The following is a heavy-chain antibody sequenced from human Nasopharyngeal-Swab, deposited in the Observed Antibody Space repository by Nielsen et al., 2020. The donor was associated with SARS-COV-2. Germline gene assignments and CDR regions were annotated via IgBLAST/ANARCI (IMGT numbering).Heavy chain of an antibody. CDR3: ARDGYCGGDCYGAFDI. J-gene: IGHJ3*02. V-gene: IGHV3-21*01. CDR1: GFIFSSYT. Sequence: GGSWISCDASGFIFSSYTMNWVRRAPGKGLEWVSSISRSSSDIYYRDSLKGRFTVSRDNTKKSLYLQMDSLRAEDTAVYYCARDGYCGGDCYGAFDIWGQGTMVTVSS. CDR2: ISRSSSDI. D-gene: IGHD2-21*02.